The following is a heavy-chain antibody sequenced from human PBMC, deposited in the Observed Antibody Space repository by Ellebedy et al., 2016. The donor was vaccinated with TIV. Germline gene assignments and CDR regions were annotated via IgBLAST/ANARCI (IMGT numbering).Heavy chain of an antibody. Sequence: GESLKISCVASGFTFGRYRMHWVRQAPGNKLVWVSRIKSDGSSTTYADSVKGRFTTSSDNARNTLYLQMNSLRGEDTAVYFCARDRGDYSISGPWGQGTLVTVSS. CDR2: IKSDGSST. D-gene: IGHD4-11*01. V-gene: IGHV3-74*01. CDR3: ARDRGDYSISGP. CDR1: GFTFGRYR. J-gene: IGHJ5*02.